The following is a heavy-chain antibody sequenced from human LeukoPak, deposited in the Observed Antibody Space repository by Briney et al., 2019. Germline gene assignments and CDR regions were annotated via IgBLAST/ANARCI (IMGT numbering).Heavy chain of an antibody. CDR3: ARTTYYYDSSGSKPGAFDI. V-gene: IGHV1-46*01. Sequence: GALVKVSYKASGSTFTSYYMHWVRQSAGQGVEWWGIINPSGGSTSYAQKFQGRVTMTRDMSTSTVYMELSSLRSEDTAVYYCARTTYYYDSSGSKPGAFDIWGQGTMVTVSS. D-gene: IGHD3-22*01. J-gene: IGHJ3*02. CDR1: GSTFTSYY. CDR2: INPSGGST.